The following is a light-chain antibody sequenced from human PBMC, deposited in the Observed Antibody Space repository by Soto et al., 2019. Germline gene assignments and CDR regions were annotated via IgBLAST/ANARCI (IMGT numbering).Light chain of an antibody. J-gene: IGLJ2*01. V-gene: IGLV2-14*01. Sequence: QSVLTQPASVSGSPGQSITISCTGTSSDVGTYNYVSWYQQYPGKAPKLMIYEVSNRPSGVSYRFSGSKSGNTASLTISGLQPEDEAEYYCCSYTTINTLAGVFGGGTKLTVL. CDR1: SSDVGTYNY. CDR3: CSYTTINTLAGV. CDR2: EVS.